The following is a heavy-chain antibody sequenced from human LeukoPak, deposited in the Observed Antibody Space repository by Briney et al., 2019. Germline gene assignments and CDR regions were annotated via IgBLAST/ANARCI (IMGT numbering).Heavy chain of an antibody. CDR1: GYNFPSYW. Sequence: GESLKISCKGSGYNFPSYWIDWVRQMPGKGLEWMGVIDPHDSDTRYSPSFRGLVTVSADKSTTTAYLQWTSLKASDTAMYYCVRVLSSSWFDFDYWGQGTLVTVSS. D-gene: IGHD6-13*01. CDR3: VRVLSSSWFDFDY. V-gene: IGHV5-51*01. J-gene: IGHJ4*02. CDR2: IDPHDSDT.